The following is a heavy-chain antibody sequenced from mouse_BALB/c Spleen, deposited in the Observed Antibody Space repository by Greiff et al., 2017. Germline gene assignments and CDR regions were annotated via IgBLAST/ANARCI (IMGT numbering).Heavy chain of an antibody. CDR3: ARDDRAFYWYFDV. D-gene: IGHD3-3*01. CDR1: GFSLTSYG. J-gene: IGHJ1*01. CDR2: IWAGGST. Sequence: VHLVESGPGLVAPSQSLSITCTVSGFSLTSYGVHWVRQPPGKGLEWLGVIWAGGSTNYNSALMSRLSISKDNSKSQVFLKMNSLQTDDTAMYYCARDDRAFYWYFDVWGAGTTVTVSS. V-gene: IGHV2-9*02.